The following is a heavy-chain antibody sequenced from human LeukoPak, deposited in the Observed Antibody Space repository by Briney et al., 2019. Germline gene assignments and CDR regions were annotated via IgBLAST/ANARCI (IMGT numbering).Heavy chain of an antibody. Sequence: GASVKVSCKASGYTFTSYGISWVRQAPGQGLEWMGWISAYNGNSNYAQKLQGRVTMTTDTSTSTAYMELRSLRSDDTAVYYCARGRFDFWRDYYYTDVWGKGTTVTVSS. CDR1: GYTFTSYG. J-gene: IGHJ6*03. V-gene: IGHV1-18*01. CDR3: ARGRFDFWRDYYYTDV. CDR2: ISAYNGNS. D-gene: IGHD3-3*01.